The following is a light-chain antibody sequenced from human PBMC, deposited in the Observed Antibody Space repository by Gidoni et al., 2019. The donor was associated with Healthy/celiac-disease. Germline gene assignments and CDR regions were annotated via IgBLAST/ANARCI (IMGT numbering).Light chain of an antibody. CDR1: QSVSSY. V-gene: IGKV3-11*01. CDR2: DAP. CDR3: QQPST. Sequence: ELVLTPSPATLSLSPGERATLSCRASQSVSSYLAWYQRKPGQAPRLLIYDAPTSATGSPARFSGGGSGTDFTLTISSLEPEDFAVYYCQQPSTFGQGTKVEIK. J-gene: IGKJ1*01.